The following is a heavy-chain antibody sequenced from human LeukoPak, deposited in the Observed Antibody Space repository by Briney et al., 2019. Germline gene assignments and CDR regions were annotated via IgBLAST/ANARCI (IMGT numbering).Heavy chain of an antibody. CDR2: IYNSGST. V-gene: IGHV4-59*01. J-gene: IGHJ4*02. CDR3: ARAGSSSWYLGVDY. Sequence: SETLSLTCTVSGGSISNYYWSWIRQPPGKGLEWIGYIYNSGSTNYNPSLKSRVTISVDTSENQFSLRLSSVTAADTAVYYCARAGSSSWYLGVDYWGQGTLVTVSS. D-gene: IGHD6-13*01. CDR1: GGSISNYY.